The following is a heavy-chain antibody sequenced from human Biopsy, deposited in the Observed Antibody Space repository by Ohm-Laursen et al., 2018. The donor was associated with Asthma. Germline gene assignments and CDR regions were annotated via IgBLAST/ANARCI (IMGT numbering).Heavy chain of an antibody. CDR3: ARAAITGIRGWFDP. D-gene: IGHD1-20*01. J-gene: IGHJ5*02. CDR2: IDQSGYT. CDR1: GGYLTGHY. V-gene: IGHV4-34*01. Sequence: TLSLTCTVYGGYLTGHYWNWIRQPPGKGLEWIGEIDQSGYTNYNPSLKSRVTISADTSKNQFHLNLSSVTAADTAVYFCARAAITGIRGWFDPWGQGTQVTFSS.